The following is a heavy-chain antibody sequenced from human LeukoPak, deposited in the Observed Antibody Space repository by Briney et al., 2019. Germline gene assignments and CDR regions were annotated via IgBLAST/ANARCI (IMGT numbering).Heavy chain of an antibody. Sequence: PGGSLRLSCAASGFSFTTYWMSWVRQAPGKGLEWVANINQDGTEKYYVDSVKGRFTISRDNAKSSLYLQMNSLRVEDTAVYYCAKLVTAIEGDYWGQGTLVTVSS. D-gene: IGHD2-21*02. CDR1: GFSFTTYW. J-gene: IGHJ4*02. CDR3: AKLVTAIEGDY. V-gene: IGHV3-7*01. CDR2: INQDGTEK.